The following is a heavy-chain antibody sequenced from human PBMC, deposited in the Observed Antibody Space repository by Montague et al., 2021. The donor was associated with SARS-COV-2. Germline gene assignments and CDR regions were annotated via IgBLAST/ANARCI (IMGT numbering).Heavy chain of an antibody. J-gene: IGHJ4*02. CDR2: ISHRGTA. D-gene: IGHD3-22*01. V-gene: IGHV4-4*02. CDR1: GASVSSTNW. Sequence: SETLSHTCTVSGASVSSTNWWSWVRQPPGKGLEWVGEISHRGTANYSPSLKSRATMSVDESGDQFFLKLSSVTAADTAVYYRARFSYDNTGYPRGFDFWGQGALVTVSS. CDR3: ARFSYDNTGYPRGFDF.